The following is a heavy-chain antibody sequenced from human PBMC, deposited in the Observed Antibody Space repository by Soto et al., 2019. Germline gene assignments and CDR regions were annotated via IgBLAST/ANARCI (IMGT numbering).Heavy chain of an antibody. CDR3: ARQLRVSYRTELDY. D-gene: IGHD1-26*01. CDR1: GGSISSSSYY. CDR2: IYYSGST. J-gene: IGHJ4*02. V-gene: IGHV4-39*01. Sequence: QLQLQESGPGLVKPSETLSLTCTVSGGSISSSSYYWGWIRQPPGKGLEWIGSIYYSGSTYYNPSLKSRVTLAVDTSKNQFSRKLSAVTAADTAVYYCARQLRVSYRTELDYWGQGTLVTVSS.